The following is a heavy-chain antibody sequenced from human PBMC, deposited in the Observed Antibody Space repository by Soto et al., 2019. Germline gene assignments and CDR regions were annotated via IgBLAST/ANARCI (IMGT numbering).Heavy chain of an antibody. Sequence: QLQLQESGPGLVKPSETLSLTCTVSGGSISSSSYYWGWIRQPPGKGLEWIGSIYYSGSTYYNPSLKSRVTISVDTSKNQFSLKLSSVTAADTAVYYCARQGGPSRALSGAPPQPSYYNWFDPWGQGTLVTVSS. CDR2: IYYSGST. D-gene: IGHD2-15*01. J-gene: IGHJ5*02. V-gene: IGHV4-39*01. CDR1: GGSISSSSYY. CDR3: ARQGGPSRALSGAPPQPSYYNWFDP.